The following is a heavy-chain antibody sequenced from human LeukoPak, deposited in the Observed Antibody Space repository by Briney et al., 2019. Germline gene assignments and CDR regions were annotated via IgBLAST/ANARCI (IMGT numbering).Heavy chain of an antibody. V-gene: IGHV3-74*01. Sequence: GGPLRLSCSASGLTFSTYWMHWVRQAPGKGLVWVSRIDPDGNTLYADSVRGRFTVSRDNAKNTMYRQMNSLRVEDTALYYCASFRNTDIWGQGTTVTVSP. D-gene: IGHD2/OR15-2a*01. CDR2: IDPDGNT. CDR3: ASFRNTDI. J-gene: IGHJ3*02. CDR1: GLTFSTYW.